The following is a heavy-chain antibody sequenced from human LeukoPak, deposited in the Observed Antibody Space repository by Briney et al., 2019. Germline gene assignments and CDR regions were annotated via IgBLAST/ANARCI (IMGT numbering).Heavy chain of an antibody. V-gene: IGHV3-7*05. Sequence: GGSLRLSCAASGFTFSNYWMSWVRQTPEKGLEWVANIRQDGSETVYVDSVKGRFTISRDNAQTSLYLQMNSLRAEDTAVYYCARDPYSSSWSYGMDVWGQGTAVTVSS. J-gene: IGHJ6*02. CDR3: ARDPYSSSWSYGMDV. D-gene: IGHD6-13*01. CDR1: GFTFSNYW. CDR2: IRQDGSET.